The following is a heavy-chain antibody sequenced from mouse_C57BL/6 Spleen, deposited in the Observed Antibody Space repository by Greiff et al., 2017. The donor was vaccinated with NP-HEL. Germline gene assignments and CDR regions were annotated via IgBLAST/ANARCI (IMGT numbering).Heavy chain of an antibody. CDR2: ISYSGST. CDR3: ASDNYGSSYRYFDV. V-gene: IGHV3-1*01. J-gene: IGHJ1*03. CDR1: GYSITSGYD. Sequence: EVQLQQSGPGMVKPSQSLSLTCTVTGYSITSGYDWHWIRHFPGNKLEWMGYISYSGSTNYNPSLKSRISITHDTSKNHFFLKLNSVTTEDTATYYWASDNYGSSYRYFDVWGTGTTVTVSS. D-gene: IGHD1-1*01.